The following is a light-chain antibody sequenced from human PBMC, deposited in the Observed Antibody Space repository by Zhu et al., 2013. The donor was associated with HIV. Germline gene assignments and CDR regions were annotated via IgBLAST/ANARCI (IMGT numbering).Light chain of an antibody. Sequence: DILLTQSPSFLSASVGDRVTITCRASQGISNSLAWYQQKPGKAPKLLISPASTLQSGVPSRFSGSGSGTEFTLTITTLQPEDFAVYYCQQYNSYPRTFGQGTKVEVK. V-gene: IGKV1-9*01. CDR1: QGISNS. J-gene: IGKJ1*01. CDR3: QQYNSYPRT. CDR2: PAS.